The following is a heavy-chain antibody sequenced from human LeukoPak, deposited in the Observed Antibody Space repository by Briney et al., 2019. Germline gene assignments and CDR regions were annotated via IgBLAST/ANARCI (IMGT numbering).Heavy chain of an antibody. Sequence: GEPLKISCKGSGYSFTSYWIGWVRQMPGKGLEWMGIIYPGDSDTRYSPSFQGQVTISADKSISTAYLQISSLKAEDTAVYYCARAQGRFLEWLFQYSRDAFDIWGQGTMVTVSS. J-gene: IGHJ3*02. CDR2: IYPGDSDT. D-gene: IGHD3-3*01. V-gene: IGHV5-51*01. CDR3: ARAQGRFLEWLFQYSRDAFDI. CDR1: GYSFTSYW.